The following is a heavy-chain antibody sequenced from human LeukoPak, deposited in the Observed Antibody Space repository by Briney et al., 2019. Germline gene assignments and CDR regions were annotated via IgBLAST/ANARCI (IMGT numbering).Heavy chain of an antibody. CDR3: ASRWYSSDFDY. CDR1: GGSISSSSYY. V-gene: IGHV4-39*01. J-gene: IGHJ4*02. CDR2: IYYSGST. Sequence: SETLSLTCTASGGSISSSSYYWGWIRQPPGKGLEWIGSIYYSGSTYYNPSLKSRVTISVDTSKNQFSLKLSSVTAADTAVYYCASRWYSSDFDYWGQGTLVTVSS. D-gene: IGHD6-25*01.